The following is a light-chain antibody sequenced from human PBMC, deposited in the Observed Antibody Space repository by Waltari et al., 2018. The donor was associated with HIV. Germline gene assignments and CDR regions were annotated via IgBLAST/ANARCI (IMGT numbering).Light chain of an antibody. Sequence: QSVLTQPPSASGTPGQRVTISCSGSSPNTGRNYVYWYQQLPGTAPKRLIYRNNQRPSGVPDRFSGSKSGTSASLAISGLRSEDEADYYCAAWDDSLSGRVFGGGTKLTVL. J-gene: IGLJ3*02. CDR2: RNN. V-gene: IGLV1-47*01. CDR1: SPNTGRNY. CDR3: AAWDDSLSGRV.